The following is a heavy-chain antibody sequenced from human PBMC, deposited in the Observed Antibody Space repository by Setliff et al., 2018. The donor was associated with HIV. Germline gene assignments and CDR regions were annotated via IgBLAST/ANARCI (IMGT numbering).Heavy chain of an antibody. Sequence: PGGSLRLSCVASGFPLSSYTMNWVRQAPGKGLEWVSSISNTSDSINYADSVKGRFTISRDNSKNTVYLQMNSLRAEDTAVYYCAKTSNTGYLFCSDYWGQGTLVTVSS. V-gene: IGHV3-21*04. CDR1: GFPLSSYT. D-gene: IGHD3-9*01. CDR2: ISNTSDSI. J-gene: IGHJ4*02. CDR3: AKTSNTGYLFCSDY.